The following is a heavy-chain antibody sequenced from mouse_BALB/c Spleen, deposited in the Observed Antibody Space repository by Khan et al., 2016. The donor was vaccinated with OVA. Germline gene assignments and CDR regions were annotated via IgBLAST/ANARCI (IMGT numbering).Heavy chain of an antibody. V-gene: IGHV3-2*02. J-gene: IGHJ4*01. CDR2: ISYSGST. D-gene: IGHD1-1*01. Sequence: EVQLQESGPGLVKPFQSLSLTCTVTGYSITSNYAWNWIRQFPGNKLEWVGYISYSGSTSYNPSLKSRISITRATSKNQFFLQLNSVTTEDTATYYCARGNYYGYAMDYWGQGTSVTVSS. CDR3: ARGNYYGYAMDY. CDR1: GYSITSNYA.